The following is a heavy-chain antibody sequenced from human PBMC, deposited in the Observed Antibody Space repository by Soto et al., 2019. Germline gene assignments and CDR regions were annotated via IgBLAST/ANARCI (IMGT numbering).Heavy chain of an antibody. CDR3: AKDQGYSSGFFDY. J-gene: IGHJ4*02. CDR2: ISYDGSNK. CDR1: GFTFSSYG. V-gene: IGHV3-30*18. Sequence: QPGGSLRLSCAASGFTFSSYGMHWVRQAPGKGLEWVAVISYDGSNKYYADSVKGRFTISRDNSKNTLYLQMNSLRAEDTAVYYCAKDQGYSSGFFDYWGQGTLVTVSS. D-gene: IGHD6-19*01.